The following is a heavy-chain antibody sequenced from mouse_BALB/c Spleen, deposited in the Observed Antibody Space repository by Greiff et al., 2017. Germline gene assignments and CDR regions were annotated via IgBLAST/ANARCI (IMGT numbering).Heavy chain of an antibody. CDR1: GFTFSDYG. CDR2: ISNLAYSI. J-gene: IGHJ2*01. Sequence: EVMLVESGGGLVQPGGSRKLSCAASGFTFSDYGMAWVRQAPGKGPEWVAFISNLAYSIYYADTVTGRFTISRENAKNTLYLEMSSLRSEDTAMYYCARILRYYFDYWGQGTTLTVSS. CDR3: ARILRYYFDY. V-gene: IGHV5-15*02. D-gene: IGHD1-1*01.